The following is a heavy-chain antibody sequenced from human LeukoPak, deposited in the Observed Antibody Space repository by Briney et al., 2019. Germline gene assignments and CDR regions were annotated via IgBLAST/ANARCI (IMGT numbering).Heavy chain of an antibody. CDR2: IKQDESEK. CDR1: GFTFSYYD. J-gene: IGHJ4*02. D-gene: IGHD4-17*01. V-gene: IGHV3-7*01. CDR3: ARDKSVTDFDY. Sequence: GGSLRLSCAASGFTFSYYDMSWVRQAPGKGLEWVANIKQDESEKYYVESVKGRFTISRDNAKNSLYLQMNSLRAEDTAVYYCARDKSVTDFDYWGQGTLVSVSS.